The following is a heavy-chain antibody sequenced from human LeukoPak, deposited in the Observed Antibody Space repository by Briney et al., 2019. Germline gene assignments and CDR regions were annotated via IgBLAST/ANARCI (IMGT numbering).Heavy chain of an antibody. J-gene: IGHJ4*02. CDR2: IHYSGSA. Sequence: SETLSLTCTVSGGSISSSSYYWTWIRQPPGKGLEWIGEIHYSGSATYNPSLESRVTISVDTSKNQFSLKMNSVTAADTAVYYCARGQWFRAFWSRGTPVTVSS. V-gene: IGHV4-39*07. CDR3: ARGQWFRAF. D-gene: IGHD3-10*01. CDR1: GGSISSSSYY.